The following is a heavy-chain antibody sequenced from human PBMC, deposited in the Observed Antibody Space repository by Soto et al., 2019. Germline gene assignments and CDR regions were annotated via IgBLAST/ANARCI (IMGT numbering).Heavy chain of an antibody. CDR3: ARDGTVFHYYDGMDV. D-gene: IGHD2-21*01. CDR1: GFTVSSNY. J-gene: IGHJ6*02. V-gene: IGHV3-66*01. Sequence: EVQLVESGGGLVQPGGSLRLSCAASGFTVSSNYMSWVRQAPGKGLEWVSVIYSGGSTYYADSVKGRFTISRDNSKNTLYLQMNSLRAEDRAVDYCARDGTVFHYYDGMDVWGQGTTVTVSS. CDR2: IYSGGST.